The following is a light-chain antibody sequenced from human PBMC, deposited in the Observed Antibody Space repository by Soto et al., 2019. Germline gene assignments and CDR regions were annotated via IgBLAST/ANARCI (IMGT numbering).Light chain of an antibody. CDR1: SSDIGGYDY. Sequence: QSVLHQPASVSGSPGQSITLSCTGTSSDIGGYDYVSWYQRHPGKAPKLIIYDVNNRPSGVSNRFSGSKSGNTASLTISGLQAEDEADYYCTSYASGSSHVVFGGGTKLTVL. V-gene: IGLV2-14*01. CDR2: DVN. J-gene: IGLJ2*01. CDR3: TSYASGSSHVV.